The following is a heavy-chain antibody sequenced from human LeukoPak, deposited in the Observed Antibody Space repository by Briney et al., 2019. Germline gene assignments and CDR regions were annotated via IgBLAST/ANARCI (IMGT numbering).Heavy chain of an antibody. Sequence: GGSLRLSCATSGFTFSGHSMSWVRQAPGKGLEWVSSITSTATHTYYADSVKGRFTISRDNSKNTLYLQMNSLRAEDTAVYYCAKEDYYDSSGYPGDWGQGTLVTVSS. V-gene: IGHV3-21*01. CDR2: ITSTATHT. D-gene: IGHD3-22*01. J-gene: IGHJ4*02. CDR3: AKEDYYDSSGYPGD. CDR1: GFTFSGHS.